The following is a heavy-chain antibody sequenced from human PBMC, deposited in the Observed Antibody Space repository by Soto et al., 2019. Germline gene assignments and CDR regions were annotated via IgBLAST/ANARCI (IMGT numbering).Heavy chain of an antibody. V-gene: IGHV3-21*01. CDR3: ATGRGYSYGYWDWFDP. J-gene: IGHJ5*02. D-gene: IGHD5-18*01. CDR1: GFTFSSYS. Sequence: GGSLRLSCAASGFTFSSYSMNWVRQAPGKGLEWVSSISSSSSYIYYADSVKGRFTISRDNAKNSLYLQMNSLRAEDTAVYYCATGRGYSYGYWDWFDPWGQGTLVTVSS. CDR2: ISSSSSYI.